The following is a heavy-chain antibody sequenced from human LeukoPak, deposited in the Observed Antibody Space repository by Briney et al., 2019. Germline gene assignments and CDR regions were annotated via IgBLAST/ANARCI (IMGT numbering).Heavy chain of an antibody. D-gene: IGHD3-22*01. V-gene: IGHV4-59*12. J-gene: IGHJ4*02. CDR3: ARGSSYYDSSCYHDH. Sequence: SEPLSLTCSVSGCTISSYYWSWIRQPPGKGLEWIGDIYYSGSTNYNPSLKSRVTISVDTSKNQFSLKLSSVTAADTAVYYCARGSSYYDSSCYHDHWGQGTLVTVSS. CDR2: IYYSGST. CDR1: GCTISSYY.